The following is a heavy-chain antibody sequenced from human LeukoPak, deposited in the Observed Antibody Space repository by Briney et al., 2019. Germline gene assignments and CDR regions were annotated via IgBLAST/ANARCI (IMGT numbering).Heavy chain of an antibody. V-gene: IGHV3-23*01. CDR1: GFTFSNYA. CDR3: AKADGSMTGSCFDY. Sequence: GSLRLSCAASGFTFSNYAMSWVRQAPGKGLEWVSAISGSGGSTYCADSVKGRFTISRDNSKNTLYLQMNSLRAEDTAVYYCAKADGSMTGSCFDYWGQGTLVTVSS. CDR2: ISGSGGST. D-gene: IGHD1-14*01. J-gene: IGHJ4*02.